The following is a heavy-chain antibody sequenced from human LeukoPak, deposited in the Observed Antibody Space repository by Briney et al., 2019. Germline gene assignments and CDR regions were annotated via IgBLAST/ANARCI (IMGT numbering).Heavy chain of an antibody. Sequence: SVKVSCKASGGTFSSYAISWVRQALGQGLEWMGRIIPILGIANYAQKFQGRVTITADKSTSTAYMELSSLRSEDTAVYYCASWGIVGATKRGDYYYYGMDVWGQGTTVTVSS. CDR1: GGTFSSYA. V-gene: IGHV1-69*04. D-gene: IGHD6-19*01. CDR3: ASWGIVGATKRGDYYYYGMDV. CDR2: IIPILGIA. J-gene: IGHJ6*02.